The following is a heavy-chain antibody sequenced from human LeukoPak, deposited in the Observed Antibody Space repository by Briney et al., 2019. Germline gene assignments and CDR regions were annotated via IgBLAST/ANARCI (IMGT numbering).Heavy chain of an antibody. J-gene: IGHJ4*02. V-gene: IGHV1-46*01. CDR3: ARGGILTGYLTYFDY. D-gene: IGHD3-9*01. Sequence: ASVKVSCKASGYTFTGYYMHWVRQAPGQGLEWMGIINPSGGSTSYAQKFQGRVTMTRDMSTSTVYMELSSLRSEDTAVYYCARGGILTGYLTYFDYWGQGTLVTVSS. CDR2: INPSGGST. CDR1: GYTFTGYY.